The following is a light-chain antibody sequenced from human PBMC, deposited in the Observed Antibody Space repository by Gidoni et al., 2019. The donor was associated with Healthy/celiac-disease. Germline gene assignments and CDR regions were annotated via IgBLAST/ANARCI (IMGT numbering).Light chain of an antibody. V-gene: IGLV2-23*01. Sequence: QSALTQPASVSGSPGQSITSSCTGTSSDVGSYNLVAWYQQHPGKAPKLMIYEGSKRPAGVSNRLSGSKAGNTASLTISGLQAEDEADYYCCSYAGSSTVVFGGGTKLTVL. CDR3: CSYAGSSTVV. CDR2: EGS. CDR1: SSDVGSYNL. J-gene: IGLJ2*01.